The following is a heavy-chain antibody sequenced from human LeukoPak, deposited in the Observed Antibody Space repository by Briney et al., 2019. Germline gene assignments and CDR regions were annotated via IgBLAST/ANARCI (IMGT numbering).Heavy chain of an antibody. CDR3: ARGSGSYPFRYDY. V-gene: IGHV4-4*07. CDR1: GGSISGYY. D-gene: IGHD1-26*01. J-gene: IGHJ4*02. CDR2: IYTSGST. Sequence: SETLSLTCTVSGGSISGYYWSWIRQPAGKGLEWIGRIYTSGSTNYNPSLKSRVTMSLDTSKNQFSLRLTSVTAADTAVYYCARGSGSYPFRYDYWGQGTLVTVSS.